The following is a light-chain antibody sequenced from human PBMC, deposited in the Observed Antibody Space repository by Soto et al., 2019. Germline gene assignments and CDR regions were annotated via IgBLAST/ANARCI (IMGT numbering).Light chain of an antibody. CDR3: QQRSNWPPIT. J-gene: IGKJ5*01. V-gene: IGKV3-11*01. CDR1: QTVRNN. Sequence: EIVLTQSPATLSLSPGERATLSCRASQTVRNNLAWYQQRPGQAPRLLIYDASSRATGIPARFSGSGSGTEFTLTISSLEPEDFAVYYCQQRSNWPPITFGQGTRLEIK. CDR2: DAS.